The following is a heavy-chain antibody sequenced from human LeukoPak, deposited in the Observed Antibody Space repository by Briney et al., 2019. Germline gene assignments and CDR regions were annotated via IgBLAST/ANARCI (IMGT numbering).Heavy chain of an antibody. CDR1: GFTLSSLA. Sequence: GGSLRLSCAASGFTLSSLAMHWVRQAPGKGLEWVSSSGTRSGTKYYADSVMGRFTISRDSAMNSVSLQINSLRAEDTAVYYCLLQTPYGELSDPDFRGQGTLVTVSS. CDR3: LLQTPYGELSDPDF. V-gene: IGHV3-21*01. D-gene: IGHD3-16*02. CDR2: SGTRSGTK. J-gene: IGHJ4*02.